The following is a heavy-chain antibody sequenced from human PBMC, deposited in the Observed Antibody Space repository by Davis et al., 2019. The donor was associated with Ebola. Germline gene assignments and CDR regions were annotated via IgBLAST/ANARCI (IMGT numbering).Heavy chain of an antibody. CDR1: GFTFSSYW. CDR2: INTDGSFT. V-gene: IGHV3-74*01. CDR3: ARAKYYGMDV. J-gene: IGHJ6*04. Sequence: PGGSLRLSCAASGFTFSSYWMHWVRQTPGKGLVWVSRINTDGSFTDYADSVKGRFTISRDNARNTVSLQMNTLRAEDTAVYYCARAKYYGMDVWGKGTTVTVSS. D-gene: IGHD3-16*01.